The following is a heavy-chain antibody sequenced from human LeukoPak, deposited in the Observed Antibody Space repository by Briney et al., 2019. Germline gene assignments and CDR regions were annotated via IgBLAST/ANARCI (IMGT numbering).Heavy chain of an antibody. J-gene: IGHJ6*03. D-gene: IGHD3-16*01. CDR3: AKEGDEFRGYLDV. Sequence: GRSLTLSCAASGFTFSRLGMQWVRQAPGKGLEWVAVIHNDGTQGQYADSVKGRFTISKDNFQNTLYLQMNNLRDDDTAVYYCAKEGDEFRGYLDVWGKGTTVTVSS. CDR2: IHNDGTQG. CDR1: GFTFSRLG. V-gene: IGHV3-33*06.